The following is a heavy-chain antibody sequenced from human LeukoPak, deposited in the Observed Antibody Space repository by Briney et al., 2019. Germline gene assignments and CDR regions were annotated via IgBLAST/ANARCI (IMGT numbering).Heavy chain of an antibody. CDR2: ITGSTYST. J-gene: IGHJ6*03. CDR3: ARVRPEGIAATYYYCYYYMDV. V-gene: IGHV3-21*01. CDR1: GFIFSSYG. Sequence: GGSLRLSCAASGFIFSSYGMSWVRQAPGEGLEWISGITGSTYSTYYADSVKGRFTISRDNAKNSLYLQMNSLRAEDTAVYYCARVRPEGIAATYYYCYYYMDVWGKGTTVTVSS. D-gene: IGHD6-13*01.